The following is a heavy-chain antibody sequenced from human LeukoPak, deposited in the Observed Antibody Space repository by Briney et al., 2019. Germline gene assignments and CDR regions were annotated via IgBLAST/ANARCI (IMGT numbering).Heavy chain of an antibody. V-gene: IGHV4-38-2*01. CDR2: IFHSGST. J-gene: IGHJ6*04. D-gene: IGHD3-10*01. CDR1: GYSTNSGYY. Sequence: SETLSLTCAVSGYSTNSGYYWGWMRQPPGKGLEWIGSIFHSGSTYYNPSLKSRVNMSVDTSKNQISLKLSSVTAADTAVYYCARASGSYGSGSYYYYGMDVWGNGATVTVSS. CDR3: ARASGSYGSGSYYYYGMDV.